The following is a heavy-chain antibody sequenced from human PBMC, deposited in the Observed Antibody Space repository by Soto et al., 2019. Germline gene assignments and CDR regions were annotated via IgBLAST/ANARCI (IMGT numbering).Heavy chain of an antibody. CDR1: GFTFSSYS. V-gene: IGHV3-21*01. CDR3: ARATTTAPFDP. Sequence: GGSLRLSCAASGFTFSSYSMNWVRQAPGKGLEWVSSISSSSSYIYYADSVKGRFTISRDNAKNSLYLQLNSLRAEDTAVYYSARATTTAPFDPWGQGTLVTVSS. J-gene: IGHJ5*02. CDR2: ISSSSSYI. D-gene: IGHD4-17*01.